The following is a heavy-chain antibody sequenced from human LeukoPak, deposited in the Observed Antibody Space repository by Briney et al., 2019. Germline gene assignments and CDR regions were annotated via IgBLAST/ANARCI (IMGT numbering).Heavy chain of an antibody. V-gene: IGHV4-59*08. D-gene: IGHD3-16*02. CDR2: ISFSGST. CDR1: GDSVSNYY. CDR3: ARHPVMMNILGGVIDPPDY. J-gene: IGHJ4*02. Sequence: SETLSLTCTVSGDSVSNYYWSWMRQPPGKGLEWIGYISFSGSTNSNPSLKSRVTMLVDTSRNQFSLNLYSVTAADTAVYYCARHPVMMNILGGVIDPPDYWGQGTQVILSS.